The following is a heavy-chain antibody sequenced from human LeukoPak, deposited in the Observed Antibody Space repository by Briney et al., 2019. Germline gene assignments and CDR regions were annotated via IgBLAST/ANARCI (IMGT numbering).Heavy chain of an antibody. D-gene: IGHD3-3*01. Sequence: PGGSLRLSCAASGFTFSSYAMSWVRQAPGKGLEWVSAISGSGGSTYYADSVKGRFTISRDNSKNTLYLQMNSLRAEDTAVYYFAKDGGITIFGVVIEGGWFDPWGQGTLVTVSS. V-gene: IGHV3-23*01. CDR2: ISGSGGST. CDR3: AKDGGITIFGVVIEGGWFDP. J-gene: IGHJ5*02. CDR1: GFTFSSYA.